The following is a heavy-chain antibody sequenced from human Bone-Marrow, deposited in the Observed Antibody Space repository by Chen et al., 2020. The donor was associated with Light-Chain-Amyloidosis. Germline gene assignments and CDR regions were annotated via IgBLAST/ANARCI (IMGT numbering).Heavy chain of an antibody. CDR2: ISYSGST. J-gene: IGHJ5*02. CDR1: GGSISNYY. Sequence: QVQLQESGPGLVKPSETLSLTCTVSGGSISNYYWNWIRQPPGKGLEWIGYISYSGSTSNNPSLKSRVSTSVDTSKNQFSLKLSSVTAADTAVYYCARGYCSSSSCYKLGFDPWGQGTLVTVSS. V-gene: IGHV4-59*01. D-gene: IGHD2-2*02. CDR3: ARGYCSSSSCYKLGFDP.